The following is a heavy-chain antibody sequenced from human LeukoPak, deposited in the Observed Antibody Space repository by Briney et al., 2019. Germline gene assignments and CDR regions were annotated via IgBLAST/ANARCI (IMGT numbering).Heavy chain of an antibody. CDR1: GFSFSTYW. V-gene: IGHV3-7*01. Sequence: GGSLRLSCAPSGFSFSTYWMSWVRQAPGKGLEWVANIKEDGSQKYYVDSVKGRFTISRDNAKNSLYLQMNSLRADDTALYYCARVGEDVEMTPIPLDYWAREPWSPSPQ. J-gene: IGHJ4*02. CDR3: ARVGEDVEMTPIPLDY. D-gene: IGHD5-24*01. CDR2: IKEDGSQK.